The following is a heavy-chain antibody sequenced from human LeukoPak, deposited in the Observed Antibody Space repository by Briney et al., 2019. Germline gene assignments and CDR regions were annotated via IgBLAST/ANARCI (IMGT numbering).Heavy chain of an antibody. J-gene: IGHJ3*02. V-gene: IGHV1-69*13. CDR3: ARDLVEATGAFDI. CDR1: GGTFSSYA. CDR2: IIPIFGTA. Sequence: ASVKVSCKASGGTFSSYAISWVRQAPGQGLEWMGGIIPIFGTANYAQKFQGRVTITADESTSTAYVELSSLRSEDTAVYYCARDLVEATGAFDIWGQGTMVTVSS. D-gene: IGHD1-26*01.